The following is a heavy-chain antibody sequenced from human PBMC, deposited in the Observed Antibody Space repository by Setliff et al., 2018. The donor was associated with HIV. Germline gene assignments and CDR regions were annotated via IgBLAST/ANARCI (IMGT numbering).Heavy chain of an antibody. V-gene: IGHV4-39*02. Sequence: KPSETLSLTCSVSGDSIRNSRDYWGWIRQPPGKGLEWIGNIYYSGTTYYSPSLNSLVTISLDRSRNHFSLRLSAVTAADTAVYYCARELDNSDNPDPFDVWGQGTTVTVSS. J-gene: IGHJ3*01. CDR3: ARELDNSDNPDPFDV. CDR2: IYYSGTT. D-gene: IGHD4-4*01. CDR1: GDSIRNSRDY.